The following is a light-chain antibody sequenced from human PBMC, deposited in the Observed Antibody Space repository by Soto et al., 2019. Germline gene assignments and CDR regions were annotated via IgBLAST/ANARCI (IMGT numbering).Light chain of an antibody. CDR3: PQYGGSPWT. V-gene: IGKV3-20*01. CDR2: GAS. CDR1: QSVRTNY. Sequence: EIVLTQSPGTLSLSPGERATLSCRASQSVRTNYLAWFQQKPGRAPRLLMYGASSRTTGIPDRFSGSGSGTDFTFSISRLAPEGLAIYYCPQYGGSPWTFGQGTRAESK. J-gene: IGKJ1*01.